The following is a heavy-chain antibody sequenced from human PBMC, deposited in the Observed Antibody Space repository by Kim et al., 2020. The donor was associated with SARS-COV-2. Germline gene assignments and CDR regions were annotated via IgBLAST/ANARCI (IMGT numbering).Heavy chain of an antibody. CDR2: IYYSGST. Sequence: SETLSLTCTVSGGSISSYYWSWIRQPPGKGLEWIGYIYYSGSTNYNPSLKSRVTISVDTSKNQFSLKLSSVTAADTAVYYRARVCSSTSCYNGMDVWGQGTTVTVSS. D-gene: IGHD2-2*02. CDR3: ARVCSSTSCYNGMDV. CDR1: GGSISSYY. J-gene: IGHJ6*02. V-gene: IGHV4-59*01.